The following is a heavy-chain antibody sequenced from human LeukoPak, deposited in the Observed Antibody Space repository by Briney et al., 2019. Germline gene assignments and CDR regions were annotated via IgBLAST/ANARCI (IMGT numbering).Heavy chain of an antibody. CDR2: FNPEDGET. CDR3: AKACRRAGVVTTMSSLDY. Sequence: ASVKVSCKASGYTLTELSMHWVRQAPGQGLEWMGWFNPEDGETNYAQKFQGRVTMTEDTSIDTAYMELSSLRSEDTAVYYCAKACRRAGVVTTMSSLDYWGQGTLVTVSS. V-gene: IGHV1-24*01. D-gene: IGHD3-22*01. CDR1: GYTLTELS. J-gene: IGHJ4*02.